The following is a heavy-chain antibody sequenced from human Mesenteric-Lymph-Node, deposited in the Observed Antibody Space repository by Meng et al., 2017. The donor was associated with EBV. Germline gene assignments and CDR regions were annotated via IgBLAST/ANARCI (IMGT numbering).Heavy chain of an antibody. CDR3: ARGATSGFDL. CDR2: TYYRSKWYN. V-gene: IGHV6-1*01. J-gene: IGHJ2*01. Sequence: QVQLQQSGPGPVKPSQALSLTRVISGDSVSSSSAAWTWIRQSPSRGLEWLGRTYYRSKWYNDYAVFAKSRITINPDTSKNQFSLQLNSVTPEDTAVYYCARGATSGFDLWGRGTLVTVSS. CDR1: GDSVSSSSAA. D-gene: IGHD3-10*01.